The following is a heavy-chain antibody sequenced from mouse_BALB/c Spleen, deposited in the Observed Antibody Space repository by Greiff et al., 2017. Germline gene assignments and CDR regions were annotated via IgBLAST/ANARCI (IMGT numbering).Heavy chain of an antibody. CDR2: IWSGGST. D-gene: IGHD2-4*01. Sequence: QVQLKQSGPGLVQPSQSLSITCTVSGFSLTSYGVHWVRQSPGKGLEWLGVIWSGGSTDYNAAFISRLSISKDNSKSQVFFKMNSLQADDTAIYYCARFGITTGFAYWGQGTLVTVSA. J-gene: IGHJ3*01. V-gene: IGHV2-4-1*01. CDR3: ARFGITTGFAY. CDR1: GFSLTSYG.